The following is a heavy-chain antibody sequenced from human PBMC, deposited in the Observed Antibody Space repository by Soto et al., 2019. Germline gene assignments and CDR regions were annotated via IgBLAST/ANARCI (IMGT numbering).Heavy chain of an antibody. CDR3: AREGAAPYCYYGMDV. Sequence: QVQLQESGPGLVKPSQTLSLTCTVSGGSISSGGYFWSWIRQHPGKGLEWIGFIYYSGSTYYNPSLKSRVTTSVGTPKNPFSLQRSSVTAADTAVYYCAREGAAPYCYYGMDVWGQGTTVTVSS. CDR2: IYYSGST. V-gene: IGHV4-31*03. CDR1: GGSISSGGYF. D-gene: IGHD6-6*01. J-gene: IGHJ6*02.